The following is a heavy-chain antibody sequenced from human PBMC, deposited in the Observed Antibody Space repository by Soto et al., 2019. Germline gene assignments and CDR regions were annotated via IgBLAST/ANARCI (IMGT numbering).Heavy chain of an antibody. J-gene: IGHJ6*03. V-gene: IGHV3-74*02. Sequence: EVQLVESGGGLVQPGGSLRLSCAASGFTFSNYWMYWVRQAPGKGLEWVSRIYSDGSVSSYADSGKGRLTISRDNVNNTLYLQMDSLRAEDTDVYYCARGDCVGGTCYSMASSFYYSMDVWGKGTPVTVFS. CDR1: GFTFSNYW. CDR3: ARGDCVGGTCYSMASSFYYSMDV. D-gene: IGHD2-15*01. CDR2: IYSDGSVS.